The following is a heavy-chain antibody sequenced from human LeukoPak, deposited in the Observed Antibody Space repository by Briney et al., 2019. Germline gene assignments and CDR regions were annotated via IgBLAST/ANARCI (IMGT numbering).Heavy chain of an antibody. J-gene: IGHJ5*02. D-gene: IGHD3-3*01. CDR1: GGSLSSSGFY. Sequence: SETLSLTCTVSGGSLSSSGFYWGWIRQPPGKGLVWIGSIYYSGSTYCNPSLKSRVTISVATSKNQFSLKLSSVTAADTAVYYCARRPGGYDFWSGYYTDNWFDPWGQGTLVTVSS. CDR2: IYYSGST. CDR3: ARRPGGYDFWSGYYTDNWFDP. V-gene: IGHV4-39*01.